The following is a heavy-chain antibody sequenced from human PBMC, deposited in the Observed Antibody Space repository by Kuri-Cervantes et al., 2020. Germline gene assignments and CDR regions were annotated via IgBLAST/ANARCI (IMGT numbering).Heavy chain of an antibody. CDR3: ATELIGSDGSCIDF. V-gene: IGHV3-9*01. Sequence: SLKISCAASKFTFDDYAMHWVRQAPGKGLKWVSGISWNSGSIDYADSVKGRFTISRDNSKNTLFLQMNSVKAEDTAIYYCATELIGSDGSCIDFWGQGSPVTVSS. CDR1: KFTFDDYA. D-gene: IGHD2-15*01. J-gene: IGHJ4*02. CDR2: ISWNSGSI.